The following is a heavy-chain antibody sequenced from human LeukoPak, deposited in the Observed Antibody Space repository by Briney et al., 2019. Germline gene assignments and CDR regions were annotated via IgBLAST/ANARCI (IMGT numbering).Heavy chain of an antibody. CDR1: GGSISSYY. V-gene: IGHV4-59*08. D-gene: IGHD3-22*01. J-gene: IGHJ6*03. CDR2: LYDSGTT. Sequence: SETLSLTCTVPGGSISSYYWSSIRQPPEKGLEWIGYLYDSGTTNYNPSLNSRVTISADTSKKQIFLKLSSVTAADTAVYYCTRRMYYSDSGGSSYYYMDVWGKGTTVTVSS. CDR3: TRRMYYSDSGGSSYYYMDV.